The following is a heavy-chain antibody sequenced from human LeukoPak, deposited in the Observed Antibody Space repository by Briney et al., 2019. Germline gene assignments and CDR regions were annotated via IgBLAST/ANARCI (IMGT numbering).Heavy chain of an antibody. CDR3: ARDHDSSWYFDS. Sequence: GGSLRLSCAASGFTFSDYYMSWIRQAPGKGLEWVSYISSSGSTIYYADSVKGRFTISRDNAKNSLYLQMNSLSAEDTAVYFCARDHDSSWYFDSWGQGTLVIVSP. V-gene: IGHV3-11*04. D-gene: IGHD3-22*01. J-gene: IGHJ4*02. CDR1: GFTFSDYY. CDR2: ISSSGSTI.